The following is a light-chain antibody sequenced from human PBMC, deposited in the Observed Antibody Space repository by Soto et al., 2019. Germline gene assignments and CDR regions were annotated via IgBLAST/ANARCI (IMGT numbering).Light chain of an antibody. CDR3: HWSGGSVS. Sequence: DIVLTQSPGTLSLSPGDTATLSCKASQTGSTSLSWYQQKPGQPPRLLIYGETFRATGIPGRFRGSGVATVFTHTLNGEEADDYVGYYCHWSGGSVSFGEGTKVE. CDR2: GET. V-gene: IGKV3-20*01. J-gene: IGKJ4*02. CDR1: QTGSTS.